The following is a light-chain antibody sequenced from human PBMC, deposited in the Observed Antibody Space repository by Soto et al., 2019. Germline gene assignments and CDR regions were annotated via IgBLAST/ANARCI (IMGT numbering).Light chain of an antibody. J-gene: IGLJ1*01. Sequence: QSVLTQPASVSGSPGQSITISCTGTSSNVGSYKLVSWYQQHPGKAPKLMIFEVNKRPSGVSNRFSGSKSGNTASLTVSGLQTEDEADYYCSSYAGSNNYVFGTGTKVT. CDR3: SSYAGSNNYV. V-gene: IGLV2-23*02. CDR1: SSNVGSYKL. CDR2: EVN.